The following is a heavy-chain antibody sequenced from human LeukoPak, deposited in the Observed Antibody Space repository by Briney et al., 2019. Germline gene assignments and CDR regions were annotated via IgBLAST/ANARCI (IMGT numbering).Heavy chain of an antibody. CDR1: GGSISSGGYY. Sequence: SETLSLTCTVSGGSISSGGYYWSWIRQLPGKGLEWIGYIYHSGSTYYNPSLKSRVTISVDRSKNQFSLKLSSVTAADTAVYYCAREYSSSWDAFDIWGQGTMVTVSS. D-gene: IGHD6-13*01. CDR3: AREYSSSWDAFDI. CDR2: IYHSGST. V-gene: IGHV4-30-2*01. J-gene: IGHJ3*02.